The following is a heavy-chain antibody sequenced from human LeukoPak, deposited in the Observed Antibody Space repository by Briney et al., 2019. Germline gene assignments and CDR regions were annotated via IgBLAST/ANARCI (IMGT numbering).Heavy chain of an antibody. CDR2: IYHSGST. Sequence: SETLSLTCAVSGYSISSGYYWGWIRQPPGKGLEWIGSIYHSGSTYYNPSLKSRVTISVDTSKNQFSLKLSSVTAADTAVYYCARDHRCSGGSCYYVGDYWGQGTLVTVSS. CDR3: ARDHRCSGGSCYYVGDY. D-gene: IGHD2-15*01. J-gene: IGHJ4*02. CDR1: GYSISSGYY. V-gene: IGHV4-38-2*02.